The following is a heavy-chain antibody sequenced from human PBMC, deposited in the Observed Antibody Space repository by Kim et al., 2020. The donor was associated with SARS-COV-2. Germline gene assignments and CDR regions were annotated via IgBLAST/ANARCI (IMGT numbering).Heavy chain of an antibody. CDR1: GFTFSSYA. Sequence: GGSLRLSCAASGFTFSSYAMHWVRQAPGKGLEWVAVISYDGSNKYYADSVKGRFTISRDNSKNTLYLQMNSLRAEDTAVYYCARDRRWAGKRDRRDYYYGMDVWGQGTTVTVSS. J-gene: IGHJ6*02. V-gene: IGHV3-30-3*01. CDR2: ISYDGSNK. D-gene: IGHD6-19*01. CDR3: ARDRRWAGKRDRRDYYYGMDV.